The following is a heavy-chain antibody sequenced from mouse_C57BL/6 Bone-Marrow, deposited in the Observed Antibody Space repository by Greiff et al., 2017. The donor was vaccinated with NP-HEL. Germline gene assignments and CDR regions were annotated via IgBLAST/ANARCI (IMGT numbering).Heavy chain of an antibody. V-gene: IGHV1-26*01. CDR2: INPNNGGT. Sequence: EVKLQQSGPELVKPGASVKISCKASGYTFTDYYMNWVKQSHGKSLEWIGDINPNNGGTSYNQKFKGKATLTVDKSSSTAYMELRSLTSEDSAVYYCASKRFAYWGQGTLVTVSA. CDR3: ASKRFAY. J-gene: IGHJ3*01. CDR1: GYTFTDYY.